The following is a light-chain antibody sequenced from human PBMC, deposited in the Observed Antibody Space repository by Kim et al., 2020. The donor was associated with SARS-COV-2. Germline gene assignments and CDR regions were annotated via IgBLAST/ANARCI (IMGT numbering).Light chain of an antibody. CDR2: GNS. Sequence: QSVLTQPPSVSGAPGQRVTISCTGSSSNIGAGYDVNWYQQFPGTAPKLLIYGNSNRPSGVPDRFSGSKSGTSVSLAITGLQAEGETDYYCQSYDSSLSGYVFGTGTKVTVL. CDR3: QSYDSSLSGYV. CDR1: SSNIGAGYD. V-gene: IGLV1-40*01. J-gene: IGLJ1*01.